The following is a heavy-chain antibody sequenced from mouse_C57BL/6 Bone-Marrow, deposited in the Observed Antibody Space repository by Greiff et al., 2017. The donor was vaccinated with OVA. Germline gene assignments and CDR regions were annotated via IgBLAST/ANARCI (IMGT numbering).Heavy chain of an antibody. CDR1: GYAFSSSW. D-gene: IGHD1-2*01. CDR2: IYPGDGDT. CDR3: ARGEYGVDY. J-gene: IGHJ2*01. V-gene: IGHV1-82*01. Sequence: QVQLQQSGPELVKPGASVKISCKASGYAFSSSWMNWVKQRPGKGLEWIGRIYPGDGDTNYNGKFKGKATLTADKSSSTAYMQLSSLTSEDSAVYFCARGEYGVDYWGQGTTLTVSS.